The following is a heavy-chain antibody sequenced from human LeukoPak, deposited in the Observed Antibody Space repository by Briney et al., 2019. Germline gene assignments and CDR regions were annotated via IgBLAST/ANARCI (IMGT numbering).Heavy chain of an antibody. J-gene: IGHJ4*02. Sequence: GGSLRLSCAASGFTLSSYAMSWVRQAPGKGLEWVSAISGGGGATYYTDSVRGRFTISRDNSKDTLYQQMNSLRAEDTAVYYCAKDIVGGSGYYVCWGQGTLVAVSS. V-gene: IGHV3-23*01. CDR2: ISGGGGAT. CDR1: GFTLSSYA. CDR3: AKDIVGGSGYYVC. D-gene: IGHD3-22*01.